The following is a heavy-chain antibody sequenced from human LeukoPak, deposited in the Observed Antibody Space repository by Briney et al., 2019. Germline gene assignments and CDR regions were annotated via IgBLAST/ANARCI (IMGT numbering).Heavy chain of an antibody. D-gene: IGHD6-6*01. V-gene: IGHV4-59*08. CDR2: IYYSGST. CDR3: ARSQDSSSSRPYYYYGMDV. Sequence: SETLSLTCTVSGGSISSYYWSWIRQPPGKGLEWIGYIYYSGSTNYNPSLKSRVTISVDTSKNQFSLKLSSVTAADTAVYYCARSQDSSSSRPYYYYGMDVWGQGTTVTVSS. J-gene: IGHJ6*02. CDR1: GGSISSYY.